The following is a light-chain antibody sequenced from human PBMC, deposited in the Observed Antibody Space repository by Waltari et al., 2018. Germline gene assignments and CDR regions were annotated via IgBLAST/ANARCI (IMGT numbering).Light chain of an antibody. CDR2: KNN. J-gene: IGLJ3*02. CDR1: SSNIGSNY. V-gene: IGLV1-47*01. Sequence: QSVLTQPPSASGTPGQKVTISCNGSSSNIGSNYVYWYQQLPGTAPKLLIFKNNQLPSGVPDRFSDSNSGTSASLAINGLRSEDEADYYCAAWDDSLSGLVLGGGTKVTVL. CDR3: AAWDDSLSGLV.